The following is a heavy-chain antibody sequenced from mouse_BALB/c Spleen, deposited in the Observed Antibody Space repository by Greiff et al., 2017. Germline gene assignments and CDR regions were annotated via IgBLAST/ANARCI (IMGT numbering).Heavy chain of an antibody. CDR1: GYSITSDYA. J-gene: IGHJ3*01. V-gene: IGHV3-2*02. D-gene: IGHD2-3*01. CDR2: ISYSGST. Sequence: EVQRVESGPGLVKPSQSLSLTCTVTGYSITSDYAWNWIRQFPGNKLEWMGYISYSGSTSYNPSLKSRISITRDTSKNQFFLQLNSVTTEDTATYYCARGWLLRRTWFAYWGQGTLVTVSA. CDR3: ARGWLLRRTWFAY.